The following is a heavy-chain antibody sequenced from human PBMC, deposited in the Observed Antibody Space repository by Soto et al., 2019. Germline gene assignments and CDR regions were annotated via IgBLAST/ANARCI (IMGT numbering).Heavy chain of an antibody. V-gene: IGHV1-18*01. D-gene: IGHD2-2*01. Sequence: ASVKVSCKASGYTFTSYGISWVRQAPGQGLEWMGWISAYNGNTNYAQKLQGRVTMTTDTSTSTAYMELRSLRSDDTAVYYCARKCSSTSCYQAFDIWGQGTMVTVSS. CDR2: ISAYNGNT. J-gene: IGHJ3*02. CDR3: ARKCSSTSCYQAFDI. CDR1: GYTFTSYG.